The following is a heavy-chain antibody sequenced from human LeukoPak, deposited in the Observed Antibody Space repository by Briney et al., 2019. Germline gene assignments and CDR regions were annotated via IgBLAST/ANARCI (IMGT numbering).Heavy chain of an antibody. J-gene: IGHJ4*02. CDR1: GGSISSSFYY. CDR3: ARAHYYDSSGYFDY. CDR2: IYYSGST. D-gene: IGHD3-22*01. Sequence: SETLSLTCTVSGGSISSSFYYWGWIRQPPGKGLEWIGYIYYSGSTNYNPSLKSRVTISVDTSKNQFSLKLSSVTAADTAVYYCARAHYYDSSGYFDYWGQGTLVTVSS. V-gene: IGHV4-61*05.